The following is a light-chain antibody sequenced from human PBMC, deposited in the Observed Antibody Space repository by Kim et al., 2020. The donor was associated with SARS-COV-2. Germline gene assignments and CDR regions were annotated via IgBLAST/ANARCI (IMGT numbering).Light chain of an antibody. CDR2: DVS. J-gene: IGLJ2*01. CDR3: SSYTTARTLL. CDR1: GGPISGYIF. V-gene: IGLV2-14*03. Sequence: GKSITTSCTGPGGPISGYIFVSWNQQQPRKAPRLMISDVSSRASGISNRFSGSKSGNTASLTISGLQAEDEADYYCSSYTTARTLLFGGGTQLTVL.